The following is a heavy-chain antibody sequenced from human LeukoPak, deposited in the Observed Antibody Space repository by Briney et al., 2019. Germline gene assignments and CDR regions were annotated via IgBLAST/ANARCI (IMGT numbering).Heavy chain of an antibody. CDR3: ARVKVGSGWQKTSDY. D-gene: IGHD6-19*01. CDR2: ISSSSSYI. V-gene: IGHV3-21*01. J-gene: IGHJ4*02. CDR1: GFTFSSYS. Sequence: KPVGSLRLSCAASGFTFSSYSMNWVRQAPGKGLEWLSSISSSSSYIYYADSVKGRFTISRDNAKNSLYLQMNSLRAADTSVYYCARVKVGSGWQKTSDYWGPGTLVTVSS.